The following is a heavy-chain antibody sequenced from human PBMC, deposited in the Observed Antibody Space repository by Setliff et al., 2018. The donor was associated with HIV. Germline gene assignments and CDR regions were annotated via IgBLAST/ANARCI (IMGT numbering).Heavy chain of an antibody. Sequence: PSETLSLTCAVYGGSFNDYYWGWIRPPPGKGLEGIGDIIHSGSINYNPSLKSRVTISVDTYNNQFSLNMNSVNAADTAVYYCARGSCSTISCSLRVGNDAFDIWGQGTRVTVSS. V-gene: IGHV4-34*01. CDR1: GGSFNDYY. CDR2: IIHSGSI. CDR3: ARGSCSTISCSLRVGNDAFDI. J-gene: IGHJ3*02. D-gene: IGHD2-2*01.